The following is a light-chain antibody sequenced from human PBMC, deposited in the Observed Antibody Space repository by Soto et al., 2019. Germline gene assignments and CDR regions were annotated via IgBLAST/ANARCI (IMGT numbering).Light chain of an antibody. Sequence: EIVMTQSPATLSVSPGERATLSCRASQSISSNLAWYQQKPGQAPRLLIYGASSRATGLPARFSGSGSGTDFTLTISSLQSEDFAVYYCQQNNNWPYSFGQGTKLEI. CDR3: QQNNNWPYS. V-gene: IGKV3-15*01. J-gene: IGKJ2*01. CDR2: GAS. CDR1: QSISSN.